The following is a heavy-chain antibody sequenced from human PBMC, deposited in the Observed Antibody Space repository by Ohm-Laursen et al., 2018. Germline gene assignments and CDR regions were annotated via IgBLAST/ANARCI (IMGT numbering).Heavy chain of an antibody. CDR1: GFTFRSYE. CDR3: TTDVNSYGY. CDR2: IKSKTDGGTT. J-gene: IGHJ4*02. V-gene: IGHV3-15*01. D-gene: IGHD5-18*01. Sequence: SLRLSCTASGFTFRSYEMNWVRQAPGKGLEWVGRIKSKTDGGTTDYATPVKSRFTISRDDSKNTLYLQMNSLKTEDTAVYYCTTDVNSYGYWGQGTLVTVSS.